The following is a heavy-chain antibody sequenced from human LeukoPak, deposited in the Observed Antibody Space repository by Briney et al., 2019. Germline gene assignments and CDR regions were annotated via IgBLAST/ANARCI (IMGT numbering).Heavy chain of an antibody. CDR2: IYYNGIS. D-gene: IGHD3-10*01. CDR1: GGSISGYY. CDR3: ARVVARITMVFGWFDP. V-gene: IGHV4-59*12. J-gene: IGHJ5*02. Sequence: PSETLSLTCTVSGGSISGYYWSWIRQPPGKGLEWIAYIYYNGISNYNPSLKSRVIISVDSSKNQFSLKLSSVTAADTAVYYCARVVARITMVFGWFDPWGQGTLVTVSS.